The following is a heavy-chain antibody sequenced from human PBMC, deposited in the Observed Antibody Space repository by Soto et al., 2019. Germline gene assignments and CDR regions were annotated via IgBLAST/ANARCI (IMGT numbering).Heavy chain of an antibody. D-gene: IGHD6-13*01. V-gene: IGHV6-1*01. Sequence: SQTLSLTCVISGDSVSSNSAAWNWIRQSPSRGLEWLGRTYYRSKWYNDYAVSVRSRITINPDTSKNQFSLHLNSVPPEDTAVYYWARGVAGGRGDWLDPWGQGTLVTVSS. CDR2: TYYRSKWYN. CDR3: ARGVAGGRGDWLDP. J-gene: IGHJ5*02. CDR1: GDSVSSNSAA.